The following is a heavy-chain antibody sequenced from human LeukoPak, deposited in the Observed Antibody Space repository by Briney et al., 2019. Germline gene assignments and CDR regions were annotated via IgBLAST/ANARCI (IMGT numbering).Heavy chain of an antibody. D-gene: IGHD5-18*01. J-gene: IGHJ4*02. CDR2: IYTSGNT. CDR1: GDSISSYY. Sequence: SETLSLTCTVSGDSISSYYWSWIRQPAGKGLEWLGRIYTSGNTNYNPSLKSRVNMSVDTSKNQSSLKLSSVTAADTAVYYCARDSDVAGYSYVYYFDYWGQGTLVTVSS. V-gene: IGHV4-4*07. CDR3: ARDSDVAGYSYVYYFDY.